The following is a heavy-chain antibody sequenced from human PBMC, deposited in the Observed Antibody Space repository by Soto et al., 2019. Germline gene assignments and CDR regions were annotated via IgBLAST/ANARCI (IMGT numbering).Heavy chain of an antibody. Sequence: PGGSLRLSFAASGFTFSTYAMAWVRQAPGKGLEWVSVISGSGDFTHYVDSVKGRFTISRDNSKNTLYLQMNSLRAEDTAQYYCAKSFNINVRGVPPPDYWGQRTLVTVSS. D-gene: IGHD3-10*01. V-gene: IGHV3-23*01. CDR3: AKSFNINVRGVPPPDY. CDR2: ISGSGDFT. CDR1: GFTFSTYA. J-gene: IGHJ4*02.